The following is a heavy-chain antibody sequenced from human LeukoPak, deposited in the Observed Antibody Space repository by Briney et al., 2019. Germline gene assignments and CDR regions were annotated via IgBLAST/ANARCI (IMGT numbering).Heavy chain of an antibody. Sequence: GGSLRLSCAASGFVFSDYGMHWVRQAPGKGLEWVTMVRNDGGDKYYADSVRGRFTISRDNSKNTLYLQMNSLRPDDTAVYYCAKHYYGSGSQKYYFDYWGQGTLVTVSS. CDR2: VRNDGGDK. CDR3: AKHYYGSGSQKYYFDY. CDR1: GFVFSDYG. J-gene: IGHJ4*02. D-gene: IGHD3-10*01. V-gene: IGHV3-30*02.